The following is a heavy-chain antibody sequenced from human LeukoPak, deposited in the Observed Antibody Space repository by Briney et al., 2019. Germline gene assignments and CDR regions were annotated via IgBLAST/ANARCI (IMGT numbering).Heavy chain of an antibody. Sequence: PGGSLRLSCAAPGFTFSSYAMSWVRQAPGKGLEWVSAISGSGGSTYYADSVKGRFTISKDNSKNTLYLQMNSLRAEDTAVYYCAKVLYGESYYYYYGMDVWGQGTTVTVSS. V-gene: IGHV3-23*01. CDR3: AKVLYGESYYYYYGMDV. CDR2: ISGSGGST. J-gene: IGHJ6*02. CDR1: GFTFSSYA. D-gene: IGHD3-3*01.